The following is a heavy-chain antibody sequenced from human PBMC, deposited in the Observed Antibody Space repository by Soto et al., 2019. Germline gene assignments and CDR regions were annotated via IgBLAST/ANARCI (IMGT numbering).Heavy chain of an antibody. J-gene: IGHJ4*02. CDR2: IYPGDSDT. V-gene: IGHV5-51*01. Sequence: GESLKISCKGSGYSFTSYWIGWVRQMPGKGLEWMGIIYPGDSDTRYSPSFQGQVTISADKSISTAYLQWSSLKASDTAMYYCARFLEWLPGGYYFDYWGQGTLVTVSS. D-gene: IGHD3-3*01. CDR1: GYSFTSYW. CDR3: ARFLEWLPGGYYFDY.